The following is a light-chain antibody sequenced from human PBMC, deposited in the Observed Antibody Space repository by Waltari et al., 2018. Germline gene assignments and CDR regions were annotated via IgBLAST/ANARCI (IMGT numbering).Light chain of an antibody. CDR2: DTS. CDR1: HSVSNL. Sequence: EIVLTQSPATLSLSPGERAPLSCRASHSVSNLLAWYQQRPGQSPRLLIYDTSYRAPGIPGRFSGSGSGADFTLTISGLEPEDFAVYYCQQRYNWPLTFGGGTRVEV. CDR3: QQRYNWPLT. V-gene: IGKV3-11*01. J-gene: IGKJ4*01.